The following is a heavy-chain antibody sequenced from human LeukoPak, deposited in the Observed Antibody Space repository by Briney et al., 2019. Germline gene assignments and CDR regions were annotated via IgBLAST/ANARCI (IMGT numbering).Heavy chain of an antibody. Sequence: SETLSLTCSVSGGLISISTHYWGWIRQTPGKGLEWIGSVFYSGTTYFNPSFNSRLTISIDTSKNQFSLKLRSVTAADTAVYYCARSVRRGFNFDYWGQGTLVIVSS. CDR2: VFYSGTT. J-gene: IGHJ4*02. D-gene: IGHD5-12*01. CDR3: ARSVRRGFNFDY. CDR1: GGLISISTHY. V-gene: IGHV4-39*01.